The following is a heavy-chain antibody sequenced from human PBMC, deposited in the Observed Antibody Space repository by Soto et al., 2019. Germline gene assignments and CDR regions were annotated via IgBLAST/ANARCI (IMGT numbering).Heavy chain of an antibody. J-gene: IGHJ4*02. CDR2: IYASGSP. CDR1: GGSVSVYY. Sequence: SETLSLTCTISGGSVSVYYWSWIRQSTGQGLEWIGYIYASGSPYYNPSLRSRVTISADASKNQISLKLTSPTAADTAVYYCARGVGSSPPQYWGRGTLVTVSS. CDR3: ARGVGSSPPQY. D-gene: IGHD1-26*01. V-gene: IGHV4-59*02.